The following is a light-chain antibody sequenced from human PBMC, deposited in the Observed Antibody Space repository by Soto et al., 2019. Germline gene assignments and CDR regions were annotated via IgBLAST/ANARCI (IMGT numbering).Light chain of an antibody. CDR2: CAS. V-gene: IGKV3-20*01. CDR3: QQYGGSPPYT. J-gene: IGKJ2*01. Sequence: VLTQSPGTLSFSPGERATISCRASQSINSSYLAWYQHKPGQAPRLLFYCASSRATGIPHRFSGSASATDFTLTISRLEPEDCGVYYCQQYGGSPPYTFGQGTRLEIK. CDR1: QSINSSY.